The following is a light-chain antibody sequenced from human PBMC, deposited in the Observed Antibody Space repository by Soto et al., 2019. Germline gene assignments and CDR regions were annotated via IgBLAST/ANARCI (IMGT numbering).Light chain of an antibody. V-gene: IGKV3-20*01. Sequence: EFVLTQSPGTLSLSPGERATLSCRASQTVRNNYLAWYQQKPGQAPRLLIIGASERVTGIPARFSGSGFGTDFTLTISRLEPEDFALYYCQQYGSSPTTFGQGPKV. CDR3: QQYGSSPTT. J-gene: IGKJ1*01. CDR1: QTVRNNY. CDR2: GAS.